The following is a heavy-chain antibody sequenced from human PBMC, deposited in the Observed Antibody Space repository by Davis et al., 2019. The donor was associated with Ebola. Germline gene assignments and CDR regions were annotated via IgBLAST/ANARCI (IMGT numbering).Heavy chain of an antibody. J-gene: IGHJ6*02. CDR2: IIPILGIA. D-gene: IGHD2-2*01. V-gene: IGHV1-69*04. Sequence: AASVTVSCKASGGTFSSYAISWVRQAPGQGLEWMGRIIPILGIANYAQKFQGRVTITADKSTSTAYMELSSLRSEDTAVYYCARGGYCSSTSCRNYYYYYGMDVWGQGTTVTVSS. CDR3: ARGGYCSSTSCRNYYYYYGMDV. CDR1: GGTFSSYA.